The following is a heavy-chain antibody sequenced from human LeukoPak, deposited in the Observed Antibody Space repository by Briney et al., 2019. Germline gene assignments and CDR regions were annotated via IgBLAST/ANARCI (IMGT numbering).Heavy chain of an antibody. D-gene: IGHD6-13*01. CDR2: ISWNSGSV. Sequence: GGSLRLSCAASGFKFNNFAMHWVRQAPGKGLEWVSGISWNSGSVGYADSVKGRFTISRDNAKSSLYLQMNSLGAEDVALYYCAKGRGTQQLAALDFWGQGTRVTVSS. J-gene: IGHJ4*02. V-gene: IGHV3-9*03. CDR1: GFKFNNFA. CDR3: AKGRGTQQLAALDF.